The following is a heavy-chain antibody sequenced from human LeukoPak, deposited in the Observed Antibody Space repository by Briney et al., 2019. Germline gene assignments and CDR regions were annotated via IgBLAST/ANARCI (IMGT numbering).Heavy chain of an antibody. D-gene: IGHD1-26*01. J-gene: IGHJ4*02. CDR3: ATPGGSYQDGDY. CDR2: INPNSGGT. Sequence: ASVKVSCKASGYIFTRYYMHWVRRAPGQALEWMGRINPNSGGTNYAQKYQGRVTMTRDTSISTAYMELSRLRSDDTAVYYCATPGGSYQDGDYWGQGTLVTVSS. CDR1: GYIFTRYY. V-gene: IGHV1-2*06.